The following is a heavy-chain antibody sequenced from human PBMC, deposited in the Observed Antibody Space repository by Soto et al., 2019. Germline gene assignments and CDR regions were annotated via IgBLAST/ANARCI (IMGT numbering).Heavy chain of an antibody. D-gene: IGHD3-16*01. CDR2: IDTSGTT. J-gene: IGHJ6*02. Sequence: SETLSLTCPVSGGSISSYYCSWIRQAAGKGLEWIGRIDTSGTTNYNPSLRSRVTMSVDASKNQFSLNLNSVTAADTAVYFCARGPRGYVYYHGMDVWGQGTTVTVSS. CDR3: ARGPRGYVYYHGMDV. CDR1: GGSISSYY. V-gene: IGHV4-4*07.